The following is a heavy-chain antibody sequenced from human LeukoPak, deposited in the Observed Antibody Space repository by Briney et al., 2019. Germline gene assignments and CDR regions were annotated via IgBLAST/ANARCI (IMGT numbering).Heavy chain of an antibody. CDR2: ISGDEDYT. D-gene: IGHD4-17*01. CDR3: AKEVLDYEIPYWYFDL. J-gene: IGHJ2*01. Sequence: PGGSLRPSCAASGLSFSTYTMSWVRQAPGRGLEWVSAISGDEDYTYYADSVKGRFTISRDNSKNTLYLQMNSLRAEDTAIYHCAKEVLDYEIPYWYFDLWGRGALVTVSS. CDR1: GLSFSTYT. V-gene: IGHV3-23*01.